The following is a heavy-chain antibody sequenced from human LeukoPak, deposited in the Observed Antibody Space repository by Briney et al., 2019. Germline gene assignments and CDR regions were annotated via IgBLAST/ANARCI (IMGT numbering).Heavy chain of an antibody. CDR1: GFSFSNDA. D-gene: IGHD3-10*01. Sequence: GGSLRLSCAASGFSFSNDAMTWVRQAPGKGLEWVSAISGSGGSTYYADSVKGRFTISRDNSKNTLYLQMNSLRAEDTAVYYCARLLWFGGWGQGTLVTVSS. CDR3: ARLLWFGG. V-gene: IGHV3-23*01. CDR2: ISGSGGST. J-gene: IGHJ4*02.